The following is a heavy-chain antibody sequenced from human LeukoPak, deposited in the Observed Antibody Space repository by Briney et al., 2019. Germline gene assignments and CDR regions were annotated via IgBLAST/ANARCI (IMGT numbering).Heavy chain of an antibody. CDR2: TYYRSRWYS. J-gene: IGHJ5*02. CDR3: ACGDYRVGNWFDP. CDR1: GDSFSRNTAG. D-gene: IGHD4-17*01. Sequence: SQTLSLTCVISGDSFSRNTAGWSWLRQSPSRGLEWLGRTYYRSRWYSDFAPSVKNRITINPDTSKNQFSLQLNSVTPEDTAVYYCACGDYRVGNWFDPWGQGTLVTVSS. V-gene: IGHV6-1*01.